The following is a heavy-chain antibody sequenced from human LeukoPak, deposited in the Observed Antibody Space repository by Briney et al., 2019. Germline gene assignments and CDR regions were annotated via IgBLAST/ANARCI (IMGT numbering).Heavy chain of an antibody. CDR2: INQDGSKK. CDR1: RFTFSNYW. V-gene: IGHV3-7*01. CDR3: ARDFATAYGDYFDY. D-gene: IGHD4-17*01. J-gene: IGHJ4*02. Sequence: GGSLRLSCVASRFTFSNYWMSWVRQAPGKGLEWVANINQDGSKKRYADSMKGRFTISRDNAKESLFLQLSSLRAEDTAVYYCARDFATAYGDYFDYWGQGTLVTVSA.